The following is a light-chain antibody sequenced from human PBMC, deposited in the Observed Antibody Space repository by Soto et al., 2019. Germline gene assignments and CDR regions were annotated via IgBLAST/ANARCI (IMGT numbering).Light chain of an antibody. CDR3: QQYNNWPRT. CDR1: QSVSSN. V-gene: IGKV3-15*01. CDR2: VAS. J-gene: IGKJ1*01. Sequence: EIVMTQSPATLSVSPGERATLSCRASQSVSSNLAWYQQKPGQAPRLLIYVASIRATGIPARFSGSGSGIEFTLTISSLQSEDIAVYSCQQYNNWPRTFGPGTKVEIK.